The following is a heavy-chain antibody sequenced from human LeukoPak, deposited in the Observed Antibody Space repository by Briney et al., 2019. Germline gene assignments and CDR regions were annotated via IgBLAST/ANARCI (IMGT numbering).Heavy chain of an antibody. CDR1: GGSISSSSYY. V-gene: IGHV4-39*01. CDR3: ARHVLDFRSSRTGVYYMDV. J-gene: IGHJ6*03. D-gene: IGHD1-26*01. CDR2: IYYSGST. Sequence: PSETLSLTCTVSGGSISSSSYYWGWIRQPPGKGLEWIGSIYYSGSTYYNPSLKSRVTISVDTSKNQFSLKLSSVTAADTAAYYCARHVLDFRSSRTGVYYMDVWGKGTTVTVSS.